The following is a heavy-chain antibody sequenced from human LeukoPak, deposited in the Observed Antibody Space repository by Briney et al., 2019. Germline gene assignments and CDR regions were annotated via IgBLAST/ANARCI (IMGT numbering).Heavy chain of an antibody. CDR1: GFTFSSYG. CDR3: AKGKRYYDFWSGYSEWFDP. D-gene: IGHD3-3*01. Sequence: GGSLRLSCAASGFTFSSYGMHWVRQAPGKGLEWVAFIQYDGTNKYYADSVKGRFTISRDNSKNSLYLQMNSLRAEDTAVYYCAKGKRYYDFWSGYSEWFDPWGQGTLVTVSS. CDR2: IQYDGTNK. J-gene: IGHJ5*02. V-gene: IGHV3-30*02.